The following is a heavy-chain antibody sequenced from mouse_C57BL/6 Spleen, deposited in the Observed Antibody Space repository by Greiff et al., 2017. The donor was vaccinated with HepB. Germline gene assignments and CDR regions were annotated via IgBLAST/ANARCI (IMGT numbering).Heavy chain of an antibody. V-gene: IGHV1-15*01. CDR2: IDPETGGT. J-gene: IGHJ3*01. CDR3: TRSDGYSWFAY. Sequence: VKLVESGAELVRPGASVTLSCKASGYTFTDYEMHWVKQTPVHGLEWIGAIDPETGGTAYNQKFKGKAILTADKSSSTAYMELRSLTSEDSAVYYCTRSDGYSWFAYWGQGTLVTVSA. D-gene: IGHD2-3*01. CDR1: GYTFTDYE.